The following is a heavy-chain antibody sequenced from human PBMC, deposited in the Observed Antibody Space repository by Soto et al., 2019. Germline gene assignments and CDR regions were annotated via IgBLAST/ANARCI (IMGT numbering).Heavy chain of an antibody. D-gene: IGHD2-15*01. Sequence: ESLKISFKGSGYHFHGFWIAWVRQMAGKGLEWMGTIYPDDSKIRYSPSFQGQVTISADKSISTAYLQWNSLKASDTAMYYCARYGGRTFSEPQFDDWGQGTLVTVSS. CDR2: IYPDDSKI. J-gene: IGHJ4*02. V-gene: IGHV5-51*01. CDR1: GYHFHGFW. CDR3: ARYGGRTFSEPQFDD.